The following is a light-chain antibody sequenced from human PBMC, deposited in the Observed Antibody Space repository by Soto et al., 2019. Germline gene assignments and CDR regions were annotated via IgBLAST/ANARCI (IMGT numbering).Light chain of an antibody. V-gene: IGLV2-14*01. CDR3: SSYRSGGTYV. CDR1: RSDVGGYNY. CDR2: DVS. Sequence: QSALTQPASVSGSPGQSITISCTGTRSDVGGYNYVSWYQQHPGKVPKLMIYDVSKRPSGVSSRFSGSKSGNTASLTISGRQAEDETDYYCSSYRSGGTYVFGTGTKVTVL. J-gene: IGLJ1*01.